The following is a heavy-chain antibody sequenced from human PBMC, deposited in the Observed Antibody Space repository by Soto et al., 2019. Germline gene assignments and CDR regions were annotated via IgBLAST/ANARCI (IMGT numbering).Heavy chain of an antibody. CDR1: GFTFSSYG. V-gene: IGHV3-30*18. Sequence: PGGSLRLSCAASGFTFSSYGMHWVRQAPGKGLEWVAVISYDGSNKYYADSVKGRFTISRDNSKNTLYLQMNSLRAEDTAVYYCPKDQCSGGSCYSAEASSDYYGMDVWGQGTTVTVSS. D-gene: IGHD2-15*01. J-gene: IGHJ6*02. CDR2: ISYDGSNK. CDR3: PKDQCSGGSCYSAEASSDYYGMDV.